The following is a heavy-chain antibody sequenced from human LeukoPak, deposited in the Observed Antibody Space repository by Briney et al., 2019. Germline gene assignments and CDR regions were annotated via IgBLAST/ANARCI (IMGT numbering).Heavy chain of an antibody. V-gene: IGHV3-74*03. J-gene: IGHJ3*02. Sequence: PGGSLRLSCAASGFTFSSFWMHWVRQTPGKGLVWVSRINGDGSSIKYADSVKGRFTMSRDNAKNSLYLQMNSLRAEDTAVYYCASEYCSGGSCYSTAFDIWGQGTMVTVSS. CDR3: ASEYCSGGSCYSTAFDI. D-gene: IGHD2-15*01. CDR2: INGDGSSI. CDR1: GFTFSSFW.